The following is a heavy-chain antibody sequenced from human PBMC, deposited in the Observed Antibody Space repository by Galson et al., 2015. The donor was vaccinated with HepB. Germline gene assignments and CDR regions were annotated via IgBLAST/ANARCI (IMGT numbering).Heavy chain of an antibody. V-gene: IGHV1-69*13. J-gene: IGHJ4*02. CDR2: IIPIFGTA. Sequence: SVKVSCKASGGTFSSYAISWVRQAPGQGLEWMGGIIPIFGTANYAQKFQGRVTITADESTSTAYVELSSLRSEDTAVYYCASGEVIYYFDYWGQGTLVTVSS. CDR1: GGTFSSYA. CDR3: ASGEVIYYFDY. D-gene: IGHD3-16*02.